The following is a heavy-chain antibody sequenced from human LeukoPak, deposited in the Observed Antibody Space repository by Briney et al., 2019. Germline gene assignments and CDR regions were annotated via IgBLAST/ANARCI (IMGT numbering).Heavy chain of an antibody. CDR1: GYTLTELP. D-gene: IGHD1-26*01. CDR3: ATRGGSYIYYYGMDV. Sequence: ASVKVSCKVSGYTLTELPMHWVRQAPGKGLEWMGGFDPEDGETIYAQKFQGRVTMTEDTSTDTAYMELSSLRSEDTAVYYCATRGGSYIYYYGMDVWGQGTTVTVSS. CDR2: FDPEDGET. J-gene: IGHJ6*02. V-gene: IGHV1-24*01.